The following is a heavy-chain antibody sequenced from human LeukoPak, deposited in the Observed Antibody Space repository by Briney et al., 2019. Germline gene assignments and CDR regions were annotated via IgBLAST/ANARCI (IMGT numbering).Heavy chain of an antibody. CDR1: GFTFSSYG. D-gene: IGHD6-19*01. CDR3: ARGSGWPYYYYGMDV. J-gene: IGHJ6*02. Sequence: PGGSLRLSCAASGFTFSSYGMHWVRQAPGKGLEWVAVISYDGSNKYYADSVKGRFTISRDNSKNTLYLQMNSLRAEDTAVYYCARGSGWPYYYYGMDVWGQGTTVTVSS. CDR2: ISYDGSNK. V-gene: IGHV3-30*03.